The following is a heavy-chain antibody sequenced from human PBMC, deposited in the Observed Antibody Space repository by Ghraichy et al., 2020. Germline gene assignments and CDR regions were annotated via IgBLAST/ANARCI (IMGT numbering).Heavy chain of an antibody. CDR2: IIGIGGTT. V-gene: IGHV3-23*01. J-gene: IGHJ1*01. CDR1: GFTFSSFV. D-gene: IGHD1-1*01. CDR3: ARYDLGVL. Sequence: GGSLRLSCKASGFTFSSFVMSWVRQAPGKGLEWFSSIIGIGGTTYYADSVKGRFTISRDNSQNTVYLQLKSLRADDAAVYYCARYDLGVLWGQGTRVTVSS.